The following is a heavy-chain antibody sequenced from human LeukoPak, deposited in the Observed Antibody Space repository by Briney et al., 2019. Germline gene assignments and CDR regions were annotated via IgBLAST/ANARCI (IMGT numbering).Heavy chain of an antibody. J-gene: IGHJ3*02. Sequence: GGSLRLSCAASGFTVSSNYMSWVRQAPGKGLEWVSVIYSGGSTYYADSVKGRFTISRDNSKNTLYLQMNSPRAEDTAVYYCARRISSGWYGGDAFDIWGQGTMVTVSS. CDR2: IYSGGST. V-gene: IGHV3-66*01. D-gene: IGHD6-19*01. CDR3: ARRISSGWYGGDAFDI. CDR1: GFTVSSNY.